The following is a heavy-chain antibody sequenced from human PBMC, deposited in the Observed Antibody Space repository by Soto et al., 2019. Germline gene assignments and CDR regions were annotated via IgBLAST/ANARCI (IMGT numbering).Heavy chain of an antibody. V-gene: IGHV4-59*01. CDR3: ARRYGGNFDY. Sequence: SVTLSVTCTVAGGSISSYYWSWIRQPPGKGLEWIGYIYYSGSTNYNPSLKSRVTISVDRSKNQFSLKLSSVTAADTAVYYCARRYGGNFDYWGQGTLVTVSS. D-gene: IGHD1-26*01. J-gene: IGHJ4*02. CDR2: IYYSGST. CDR1: GGSISSYY.